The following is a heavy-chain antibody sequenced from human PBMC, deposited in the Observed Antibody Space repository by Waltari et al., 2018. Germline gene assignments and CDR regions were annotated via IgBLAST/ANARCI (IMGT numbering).Heavy chain of an antibody. CDR2: ISWNSGSI. J-gene: IGHJ4*02. V-gene: IGHV3-9*01. CDR3: AKGSRQWLVHYFDY. Sequence: EVQLVESGGGLVQPGRSLRLSCAASGFTFDDYAMHWVRQAPGKGLEWVSGISWNSGSIGYADSVKGRFTISRDNAKNSLYLQMNSLRAEDTALYYCAKGSRQWLVHYFDYWGQGTLVTVSS. CDR1: GFTFDDYA. D-gene: IGHD6-19*01.